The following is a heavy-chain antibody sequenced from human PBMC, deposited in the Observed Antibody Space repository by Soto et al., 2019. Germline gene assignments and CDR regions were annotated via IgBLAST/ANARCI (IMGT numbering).Heavy chain of an antibody. CDR1: GYSFTSYW. D-gene: IGHD3-10*01. CDR3: ARSPDLWFGELLGHYYGMDV. J-gene: IGHJ6*02. Sequence: GESLQISCDGSGYSFTSYWIGLVLQMPGKGLEWMWIIYPGDSDTRYSPSFQGQVTISADKSISTAYLQWSSLKASDTAMYYCARSPDLWFGELLGHYYGMDVWGQGTTVTVSS. CDR2: IYPGDSDT. V-gene: IGHV5-51*01.